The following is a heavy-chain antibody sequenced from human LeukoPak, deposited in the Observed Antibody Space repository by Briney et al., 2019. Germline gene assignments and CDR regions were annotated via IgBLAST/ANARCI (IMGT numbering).Heavy chain of an antibody. CDR2: INPNSGGT. J-gene: IGHJ4*02. D-gene: IGHD5-18*01. V-gene: IGHV1-2*02. CDR3: SRAMLGGYSYDWPRDFDC. Sequence: ASVKVSCKASGYTFTGYYMHWVRQAPGQGLEWMGWINPNSGGTNYAQKFQGRVTMTRDTSISTAYMELSRLRSDDTAVYYCSRAMLGGYSYDWPRDFDCWGQGTLVTVSS. CDR1: GYTFTGYY.